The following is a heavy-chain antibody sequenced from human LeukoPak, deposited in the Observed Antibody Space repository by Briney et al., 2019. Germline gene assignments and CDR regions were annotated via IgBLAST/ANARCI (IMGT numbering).Heavy chain of an antibody. Sequence: GGSLRLSCVASGFTFSSYWMSWVRQAPGKGPEWVANIKKDGSETYYEDSVKGRFTISRDNAKNSLYLQMNSLRAEDAAVYYCARELYCSSPNCHIPFDYWGQGTLVTVSS. CDR1: GFTFSSYW. J-gene: IGHJ4*02. V-gene: IGHV3-7*01. CDR2: IKKDGSET. D-gene: IGHD2-2*02. CDR3: ARELYCSSPNCHIPFDY.